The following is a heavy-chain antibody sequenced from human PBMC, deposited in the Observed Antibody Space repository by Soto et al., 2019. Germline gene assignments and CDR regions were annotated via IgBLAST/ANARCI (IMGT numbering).Heavy chain of an antibody. Sequence: QVQLQQWGAGLLKPSETLSLTCAVYGGSFSDYYWSWIRQPPGKGLEWIGEINHRGSTIYNPSLKSRVTMSVDTSKIQFSLNLTSVTAADTAVYYCARGGCSGGSCYRPFFSDWGQGTMVTVSS. CDR3: ARGGCSGGSCYRPFFSD. V-gene: IGHV4-34*02. J-gene: IGHJ4*02. CDR1: GGSFSDYY. CDR2: INHRGST. D-gene: IGHD2-15*01.